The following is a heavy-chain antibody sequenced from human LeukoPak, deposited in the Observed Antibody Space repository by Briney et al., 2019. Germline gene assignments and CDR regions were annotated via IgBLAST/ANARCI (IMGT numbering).Heavy chain of an antibody. CDR2: MNPNSGNT. CDR3: ARGSWGEIAGRKSFEF. V-gene: IGHV1-8*01. J-gene: IGHJ4*02. CDR1: EYTFTSYD. D-gene: IGHD6-6*01. Sequence: ASVKVSCKATEYTFTSYDINWVRQATGQGLEWMGWMNPNSGNTGYAQKFQGRVTMTRVTSISTAYMELNNLTSEDTAVYYCARGSWGEIAGRKSFEFWGQGSLVTVSS.